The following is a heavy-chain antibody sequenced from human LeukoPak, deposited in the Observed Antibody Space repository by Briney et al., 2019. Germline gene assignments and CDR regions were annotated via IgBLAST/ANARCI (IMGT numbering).Heavy chain of an antibody. V-gene: IGHV1-8*03. Sequence: GASVKVSCKASGYTFTSYDINWVRQATGQGLEWMGWMNPNSGNTGYAQKFQGRVIITRNTSISTAYMELSSLRSEDTAVYYCARDYVSGHGFDYWGQGTLVTVSS. CDR3: ARDYVSGHGFDY. J-gene: IGHJ4*02. D-gene: IGHD3-10*01. CDR2: MNPNSGNT. CDR1: GYTFTSYD.